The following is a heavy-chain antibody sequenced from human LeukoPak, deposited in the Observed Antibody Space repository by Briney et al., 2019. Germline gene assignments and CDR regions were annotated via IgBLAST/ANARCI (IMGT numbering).Heavy chain of an antibody. CDR2: IYYSGST. Sequence: TASETLSLTCTVSGGSISSSSYYWGWIRQPPGKGLEWIGSIYYSGSTYYNPSLKSRVTISVDTSKNQFSLKLSSVTAADTAVYYCARTRYYYNSRSYGAPYYFDYWGQGTLVTVSS. V-gene: IGHV4-39*01. D-gene: IGHD3-10*01. CDR1: GGSISSSSYY. CDR3: ARTRYYYNSRSYGAPYYFDY. J-gene: IGHJ4*02.